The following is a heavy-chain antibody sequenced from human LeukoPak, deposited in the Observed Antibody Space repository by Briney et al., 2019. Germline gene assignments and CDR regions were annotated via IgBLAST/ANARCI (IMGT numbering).Heavy chain of an antibody. CDR1: GFTFSSYA. J-gene: IGHJ4*02. Sequence: GGSLRLSCAASGFTFSSYAMPWVRQAPGKGLEWVAVISYDGSNKYYADSVKGRFTISRDNSKNTLYLQMNSLRAEDTAVYYCARDRSSGWYFYWGQGTLVTVSS. CDR2: ISYDGSNK. D-gene: IGHD6-19*01. CDR3: ARDRSSGWYFY. V-gene: IGHV3-30-3*01.